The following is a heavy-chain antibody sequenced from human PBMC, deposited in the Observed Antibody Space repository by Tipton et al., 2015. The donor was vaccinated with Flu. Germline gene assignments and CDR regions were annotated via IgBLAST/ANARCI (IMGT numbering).Heavy chain of an antibody. V-gene: IGHV3-48*03. CDR2: ISSSGRTI. Sequence: QLVQSGGGVVQPGGSLRLSCAASGFTFSRYDMVWVRQAPGKGLELISYISSSGRTIYYADSVKGRFTISRDNAKTSLYVQMNTLRAEDTAVYFCARARDGSLSSLDYWGQGTLVTVSS. J-gene: IGHJ4*02. CDR3: ARARDGSLSSLDY. D-gene: IGHD5-24*01. CDR1: GFTFSRYD.